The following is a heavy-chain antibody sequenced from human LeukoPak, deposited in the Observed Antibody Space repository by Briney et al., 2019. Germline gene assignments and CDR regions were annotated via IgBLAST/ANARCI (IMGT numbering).Heavy chain of an antibody. Sequence: PGGSLRLSCAASGFIFSSYSMNWVRQAPGKGLEWVSSISSSSSYIYYADSVKGRFTISRDNAKNTLYLQMNSLRAEDTAVYYCARVVGYYYMDVWGKGTTVTISS. CDR3: ARVVGYYYMDV. V-gene: IGHV3-21*01. D-gene: IGHD2-2*01. CDR2: ISSSSSYI. CDR1: GFIFSSYS. J-gene: IGHJ6*03.